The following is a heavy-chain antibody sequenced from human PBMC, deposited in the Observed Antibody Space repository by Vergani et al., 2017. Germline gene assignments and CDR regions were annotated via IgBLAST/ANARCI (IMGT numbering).Heavy chain of an antibody. CDR2: IIPILGIA. J-gene: IGHJ4*02. Sequence: QVQLVQSGAEVKKPGASVKVSCKASGGTFSSYAISWVRQAPGQGLEWMGRIIPILGIANYAQKFQGRVTITADKSTSTAYMELSRLRSEDTAVYYCAGEGYSQCYVRGTFDYWGQGTLVTVSS. D-gene: IGHD3-16*01. CDR1: GGTFSSYA. V-gene: IGHV1-69*04. CDR3: AGEGYSQCYVRGTFDY.